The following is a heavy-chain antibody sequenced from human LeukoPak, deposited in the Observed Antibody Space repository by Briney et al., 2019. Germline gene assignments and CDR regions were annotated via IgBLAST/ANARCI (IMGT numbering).Heavy chain of an antibody. V-gene: IGHV1-69*05. D-gene: IGHD1-20*01. J-gene: IGHJ4*02. Sequence: ASVKVSXKASGGTFSSYAISWVRQAPGQGLEWMGRIIPIFGTANYAQKFQGRVTITTDESTSTAYMELSSLRSEDTAVYYCARANNWEFDYWGQGTLVTVSS. CDR3: ARANNWEFDY. CDR2: IIPIFGTA. CDR1: GGTFSSYA.